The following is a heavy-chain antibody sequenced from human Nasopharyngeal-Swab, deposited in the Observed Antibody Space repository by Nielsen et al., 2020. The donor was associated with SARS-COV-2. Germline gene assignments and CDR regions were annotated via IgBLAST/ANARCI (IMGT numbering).Heavy chain of an antibody. J-gene: IGHJ5*02. Sequence: GGSLRLSCAASGFAFNTYWMHWVRQAPGKGLVWVSHINGDGTSATYTDSVKGRFSISRDNAKNMVYLHMSSLRDEDTGVYFCARDQIYKLVDPWGQGTLVTASS. CDR2: INGDGTSA. CDR1: GFAFNTYW. CDR3: ARDQIYKLVDP. D-gene: IGHD5-24*01. V-gene: IGHV3-74*01.